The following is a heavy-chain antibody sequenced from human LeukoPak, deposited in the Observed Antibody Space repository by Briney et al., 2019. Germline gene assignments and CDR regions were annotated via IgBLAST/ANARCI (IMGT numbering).Heavy chain of an antibody. CDR3: ARTTEAHSWRTRYYDYYMDV. V-gene: IGHV4-61*02. J-gene: IGHJ6*03. CDR2: IYTSGST. D-gene: IGHD6-13*01. CDR1: GGSISSGSYY. Sequence: SETLSLTCTVSGGSISSGSYYWSWIRQPAGKGLEWIGRIYTSGSTNYNPSLKSRVTISVDASKNQFSLKLSSVTAADTAVYYCARTTEAHSWRTRYYDYYMDVWGKGTTVTVSS.